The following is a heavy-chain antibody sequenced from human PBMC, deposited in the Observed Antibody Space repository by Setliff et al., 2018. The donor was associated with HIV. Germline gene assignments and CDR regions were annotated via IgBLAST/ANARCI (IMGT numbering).Heavy chain of an antibody. J-gene: IGHJ6*02. CDR1: GYSFTDYY. Sequence: ASVKVSCKASGYSFTDYYIHWVRQAPGQGLEWMGWINPKSDGTNYAQKFQGWITMTRDTSISTAYMELSRLRSDDTAVYYCARGAFIGYGWSYFGMDVWGQGTTVTVSS. CDR2: INPKSDGT. D-gene: IGHD3-22*01. V-gene: IGHV1-2*04. CDR3: ARGAFIGYGWSYFGMDV.